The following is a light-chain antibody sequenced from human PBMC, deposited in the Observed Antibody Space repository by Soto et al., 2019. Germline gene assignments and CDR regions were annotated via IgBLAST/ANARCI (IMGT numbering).Light chain of an antibody. Sequence: DVVMTQPPLSLSVAPGQPASISCKSSQSLLHITGETFLFWYLQKPGQSPQLLIYEVSTRVSGVPDRFSGSGSGTDFTLEISRVETDDFGIYYGMQSKQLPPTFGQGTRLGIE. CDR3: MQSKQLPPT. CDR2: EVS. CDR1: QSLLHITGETF. V-gene: IGKV2D-29*02. J-gene: IGKJ5*01.